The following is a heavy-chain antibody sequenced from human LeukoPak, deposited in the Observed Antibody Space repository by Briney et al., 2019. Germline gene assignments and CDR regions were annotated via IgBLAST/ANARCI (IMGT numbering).Heavy chain of an antibody. CDR2: ISSSSTYI. V-gene: IGHV3-21*01. Sequence: GGSLRLSCAASGFAVINNYMSWVRQAPGKGLEWVSSISSSSTYIYYADSLKGRFTISRDNAKNSLYLQMNSLRAEDTAVYYCARDMFYSDSNGYFNYFDYWGQGTLVTVSS. J-gene: IGHJ4*02. D-gene: IGHD3-22*01. CDR1: GFAVINNY. CDR3: ARDMFYSDSNGYFNYFDY.